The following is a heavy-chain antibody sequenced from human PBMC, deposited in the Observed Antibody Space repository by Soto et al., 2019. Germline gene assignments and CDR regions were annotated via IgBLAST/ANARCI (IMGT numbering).Heavy chain of an antibody. CDR1: GFTFSNAW. V-gene: IGHV3-15*01. D-gene: IGHD3-3*01. CDR3: TTNYYDFWSGNDY. J-gene: IGHJ4*02. Sequence: EVQLVESGGGLVQPGGSLRLSCAASGFTFSNAWMSWVRQAPGKGLEWVGRIKSKTDGGTTDYAAPVKGRFTISRDDSKNTLYLQMNSLKTEDTAVYYCTTNYYDFWSGNDYWGQGTLVTVSS. CDR2: IKSKTDGGTT.